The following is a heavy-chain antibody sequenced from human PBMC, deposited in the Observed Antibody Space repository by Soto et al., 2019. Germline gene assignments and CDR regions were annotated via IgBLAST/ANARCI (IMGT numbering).Heavy chain of an antibody. CDR2: IYYSGST. CDR1: GASISSGGYY. CDR3: ARVLRWTTYFDY. Sequence: QVQLQESGPGLVKPSQTLSLTCTVSGASISSGGYYWSWIRQHPGKGLEWIGYIYYSGSTYYNPSLKSRVTISLDTSKNQFSLKLSSVTAADTAVFYCARVLRWTTYFDYWGHGTLVTVSS. J-gene: IGHJ4*01. V-gene: IGHV4-31*03. D-gene: IGHD4-17*01.